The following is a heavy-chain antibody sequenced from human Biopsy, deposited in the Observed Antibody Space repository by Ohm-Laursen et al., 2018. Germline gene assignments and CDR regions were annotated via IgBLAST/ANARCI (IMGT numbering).Heavy chain of an antibody. CDR1: GYSFTGYY. D-gene: IGHD3-10*01. J-gene: IGHJ5*02. CDR2: ITPNSGAT. CDR3: ARGGVVPTVTRFDP. V-gene: IGHV1-2*02. Sequence: SVKVSCKASGYSFTGYYIHWVRQAPGQGLVWMGWITPNSGATKYAQKFQGRVTMSRDTSITTVYLELNTLRSDDTAVYYCARGGVVPTVTRFDPWGQGTQVTVSS.